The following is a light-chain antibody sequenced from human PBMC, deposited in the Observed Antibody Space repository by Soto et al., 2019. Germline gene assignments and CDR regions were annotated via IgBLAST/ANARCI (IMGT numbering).Light chain of an antibody. CDR1: QSVYSN. CDR2: GAS. CDR3: QQYNNWPRT. V-gene: IGKV3-15*01. Sequence: ETVMTQSPATLSVSPGERATLSCRASQSVYSNLAWYQQKPGQAPRLLIYGASTRATGIPARFSGSGSGTEFTLTISSLQSEDFAVYYCQQYNNWPRTFGQGTKVDIK. J-gene: IGKJ1*01.